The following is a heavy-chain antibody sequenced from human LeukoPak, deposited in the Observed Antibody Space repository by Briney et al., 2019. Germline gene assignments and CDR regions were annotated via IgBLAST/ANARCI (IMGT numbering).Heavy chain of an antibody. Sequence: GASVKVSCKASGYTFTGYYMHWVRQAPGQGLEWMGWINPNSGGTNYAQKFQGRVTMTRDTSISTAYMELSRLRSDDMAVYYCARPREHCSGGSCYFDYWGQGTLVTVSS. D-gene: IGHD2-15*01. CDR2: INPNSGGT. V-gene: IGHV1-2*02. CDR1: GYTFTGYY. J-gene: IGHJ4*02. CDR3: ARPREHCSGGSCYFDY.